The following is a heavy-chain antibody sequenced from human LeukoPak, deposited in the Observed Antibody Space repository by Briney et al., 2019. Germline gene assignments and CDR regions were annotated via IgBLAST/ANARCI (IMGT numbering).Heavy chain of an antibody. J-gene: IGHJ4*02. V-gene: IGHV4-4*07. CDR2: IYPSGST. CDR3: ARDRSGYSEYYFDY. D-gene: IGHD5-12*01. Sequence: SETLSLTCTVSGGSTNTYCWSWIRQPAEKGLEWIGRIYPSGSTYYNPSLKSRVTISIDKSKNQFSLRLTSVTAADMAVYYCARDRSGYSEYYFDYWGQGSLVTVSP. CDR1: GGSTNTYC.